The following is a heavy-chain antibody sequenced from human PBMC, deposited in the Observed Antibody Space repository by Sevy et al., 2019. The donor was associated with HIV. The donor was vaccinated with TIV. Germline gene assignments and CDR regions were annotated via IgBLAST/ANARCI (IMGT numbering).Heavy chain of an antibody. CDR2: IIPIFGTA. D-gene: IGHD2-2*01. CDR3: ARDRGFSSTSEYGMDV. CDR1: GGTFSEYA. V-gene: IGHV1-69*13. J-gene: IGHJ6*02. Sequence: SVKVSCKASGGTFSEYAITWVRQAPGQGLEWMGGIIPIFGTANYAQKFQGRVTITADESTSTAYMELSSLRSEDTAVYYCARDRGFSSTSEYGMDVWGQGPTVTVSS.